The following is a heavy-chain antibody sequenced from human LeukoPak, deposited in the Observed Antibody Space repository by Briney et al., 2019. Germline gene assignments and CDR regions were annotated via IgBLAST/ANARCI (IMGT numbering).Heavy chain of an antibody. CDR2: IYYSGSA. V-gene: IGHV4-59*12. J-gene: IGHJ4*02. Sequence: KSSETLSLTCTVSGGSISSYYWSWIRQPPGKGLEWIGSIYYSGSAYYNPSLKSRVSISVDTSKNQFSLKLRSVTAADTAVYYCASPMAWAHNRRDSDYWGLGTLVTVSS. CDR1: GGSISSYY. D-gene: IGHD5-24*01. CDR3: ASPMAWAHNRRDSDY.